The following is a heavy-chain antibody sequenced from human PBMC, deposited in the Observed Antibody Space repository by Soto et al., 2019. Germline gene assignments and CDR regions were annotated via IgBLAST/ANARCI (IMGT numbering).Heavy chain of an antibody. V-gene: IGHV3-7*03. CDR3: ARDPPGYDSSGYYPHLDY. J-gene: IGHJ4*02. CDR2: IKQDGSEK. Sequence: PGGSLRLSCAASGFTFSSYWMSWVRQAPGKGLEWVANIKQDGSEKYYVDSVKGRFTISRDNAKNSLYLQMNSLRAEDTAVYYCARDPPGYDSSGYYPHLDYWGQGTLVTVSS. D-gene: IGHD3-22*01. CDR1: GFTFSSYW.